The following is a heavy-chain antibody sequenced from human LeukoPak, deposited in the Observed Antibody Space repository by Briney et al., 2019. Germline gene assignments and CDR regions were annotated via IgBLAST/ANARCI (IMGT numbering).Heavy chain of an antibody. CDR2: VSNSGST. CDR1: GGSIRNYY. Sequence: PSESLSLTCSVSGGSIRNYYWTWIRQPPGKGLEWIGHVSNSGSTKYNPSLKSRVTISIDTSKRDFSLKLSSVTAADTAVYYCARSTYYYDSSGYGVSKPFDYWGQGTLVTVSS. D-gene: IGHD3-22*01. CDR3: ARSTYYYDSSGYGVSKPFDY. V-gene: IGHV4-59*08. J-gene: IGHJ4*02.